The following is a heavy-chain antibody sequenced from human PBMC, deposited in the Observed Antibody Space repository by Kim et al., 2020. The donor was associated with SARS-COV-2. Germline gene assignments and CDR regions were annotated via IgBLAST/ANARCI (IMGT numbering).Heavy chain of an antibody. Sequence: GGSLRLSCAGSGFSFENYALAWVRLTPGGGLEWVSSTSGGGYSTYYRESVKGRFTISRDNSKNTLDLQMDSLKAEDTAVYFCARDSGWHFLLYYYLDVLG. J-gene: IGHJ6*03. CDR3: ARDSGWHFLLYYYLDV. CDR2: TSGGGYST. V-gene: IGHV3-23*01. D-gene: IGHD6-19*01. CDR1: GFSFENYA.